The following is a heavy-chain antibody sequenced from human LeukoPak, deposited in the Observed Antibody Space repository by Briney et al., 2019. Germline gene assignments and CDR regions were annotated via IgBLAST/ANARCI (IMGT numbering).Heavy chain of an antibody. J-gene: IGHJ5*02. Sequence: AGTLSLTCTVSGGSIGLYHWTWIRQPPGKGLEWIGYIYYNGSTKYNVSLKSRVTISADTSKNQFSLRLSSVTAADTAVYYCARDRAAGSDWLDPWGQGTLVTVSS. D-gene: IGHD3-10*01. V-gene: IGHV4-59*01. CDR1: GGSIGLYH. CDR2: IYYNGST. CDR3: ARDRAAGSDWLDP.